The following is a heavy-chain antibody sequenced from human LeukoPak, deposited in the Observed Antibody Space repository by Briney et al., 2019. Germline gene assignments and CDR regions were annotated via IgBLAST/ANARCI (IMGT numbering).Heavy chain of an antibody. D-gene: IGHD3-22*01. CDR2: INPNSGGT. Sequence: ASVKVSCKASRYTFTGYYMHWVRQAPGQGLEWMGWINPNSGGTNYAQKFQGRVTMTRDTSISTAYMELSRLRSDDTAMYYCARGRQGYYDSSGYYPPHFDYWGQGTLVTVSS. CDR3: ARGRQGYYDSSGYYPPHFDY. J-gene: IGHJ4*02. CDR1: RYTFTGYY. V-gene: IGHV1-2*02.